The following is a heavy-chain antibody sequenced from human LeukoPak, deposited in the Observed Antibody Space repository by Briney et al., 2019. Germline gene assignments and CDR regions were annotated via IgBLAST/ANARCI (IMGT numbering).Heavy chain of an antibody. CDR2: LYPGHSDT. CDR1: RYSFTSYS. Sequence: GESLTISCQGSRYSFTSYSIGWVRQMPGKGLEWVGILYPGHSDTRYSPSCQGQVTISADKSISTAYLQWSSLKASDTAMYYCARQLQGHYYDSSGYPFDYWGQGTLVTVSS. CDR3: ARQLQGHYYDSSGYPFDY. V-gene: IGHV5-51*01. D-gene: IGHD3-22*01. J-gene: IGHJ4*02.